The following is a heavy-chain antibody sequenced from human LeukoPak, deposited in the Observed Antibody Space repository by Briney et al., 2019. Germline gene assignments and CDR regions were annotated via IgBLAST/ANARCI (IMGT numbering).Heavy chain of an antibody. CDR1: GGSFSGYY. D-gene: IGHD1-26*01. CDR3: ARPGGMTRNFDY. J-gene: IGHJ4*02. V-gene: IGHV4-34*01. CDR2: INHSGST. Sequence: PSETLSLTCAVYGGSFSGYYWSWIRQPPGKGLEWIGEINHSGSTNYNPSLKSRVTISVDTSKNQFSLKLSSVTAADTAAYYCARPGGMTRNFDYWGQGTLVTVSS.